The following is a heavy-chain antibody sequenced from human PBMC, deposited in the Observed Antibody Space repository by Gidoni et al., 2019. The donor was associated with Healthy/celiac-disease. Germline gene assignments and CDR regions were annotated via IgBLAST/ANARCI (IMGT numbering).Heavy chain of an antibody. CDR3: AKDKYYGSGSYYGAFDI. V-gene: IGHV3-23*04. CDR1: GFTFSSYA. CDR2: ISGSGGST. J-gene: IGHJ3*02. D-gene: IGHD3-10*01. Sequence: EVQLVESGGGLVQPGGSLRLSCAASGFTFSSYAMSWVRQAPGKGLEWVSAISGSGGSTYYADSVKGRFTISRDNSKNTLYLQMNSLRAEDTAVYYCAKDKYYGSGSYYGAFDIWGQGTMVTVSS.